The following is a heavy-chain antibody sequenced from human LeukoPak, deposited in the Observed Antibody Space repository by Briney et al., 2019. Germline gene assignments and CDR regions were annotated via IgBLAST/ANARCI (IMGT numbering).Heavy chain of an antibody. V-gene: IGHV1-69*13. J-gene: IGHJ5*02. CDR3: ATTTTSSTSSYLLKKFDP. CDR1: GGTFSSYA. CDR2: IIPIFGTA. Sequence: GASVKVSCKASGGTFSSYAISWVRQAPGQGLEWMGGIIPIFGTANYAQKFQGRVTITADESTSTAYMELSSLRSEDTAVYYCATTTTSSTSSYLLKKFDPWGQGTLVTVSS. D-gene: IGHD2-2*01.